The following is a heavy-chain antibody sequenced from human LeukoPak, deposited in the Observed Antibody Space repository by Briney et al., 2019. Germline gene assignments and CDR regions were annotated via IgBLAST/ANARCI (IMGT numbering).Heavy chain of an antibody. Sequence: ASVKVSCKASGYTFACYYMHWVRQAPGQGLEWMGWINPNSGGTNYAQKFQGRVTMTRDTSISTAYMELSRLRSDDTAVYYCARIYDSSGYYSFDYWGQGTLVTVSS. CDR2: INPNSGGT. CDR1: GYTFACYY. J-gene: IGHJ4*02. V-gene: IGHV1-2*02. D-gene: IGHD3-22*01. CDR3: ARIYDSSGYYSFDY.